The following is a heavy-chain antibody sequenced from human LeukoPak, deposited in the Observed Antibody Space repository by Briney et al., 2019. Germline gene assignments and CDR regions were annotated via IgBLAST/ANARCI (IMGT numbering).Heavy chain of an antibody. Sequence: GGSLRLSCAASGFTFSNYAMSWVRQAPGKGLEWVAVISSDGSHKYYADSVKGRFTISRDNAKNSLYLQLNSLRAEDTALYYCARDTHYYGSGSPAFDLWGRGTMVTVSS. CDR1: GFTFSNYA. J-gene: IGHJ3*01. CDR3: ARDTHYYGSGSPAFDL. CDR2: ISSDGSHK. V-gene: IGHV3-30*03. D-gene: IGHD3-10*01.